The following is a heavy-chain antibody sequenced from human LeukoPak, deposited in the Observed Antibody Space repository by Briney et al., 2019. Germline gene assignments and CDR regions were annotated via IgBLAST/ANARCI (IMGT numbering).Heavy chain of an antibody. Sequence: SETLSLTCTVSDGSMTNYWSWIRQPAGKGLEWIGRIRTSGNNNYNPSLASRVTMSVDTSKKQVSLKLSSVTAADTAVYYCARVKRGYYDIFTGYSQNWFDPWGQGTLVTVSS. CDR1: DGSMTNY. CDR2: IRTSGNN. V-gene: IGHV4-4*07. CDR3: ARVKRGYYDIFTGYSQNWFDP. D-gene: IGHD3-9*01. J-gene: IGHJ5*02.